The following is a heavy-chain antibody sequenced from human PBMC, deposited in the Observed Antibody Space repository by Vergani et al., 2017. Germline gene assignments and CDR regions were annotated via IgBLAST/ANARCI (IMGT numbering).Heavy chain of an antibody. CDR3: AREYPLTGSYQTVFDY. CDR1: GFSFSDYE. J-gene: IGHJ4*02. Sequence: EVQLVESGGGLVQPGGSLRLSCAASGFSFSDYEMNWVRQAPGKGLEWVSCISSSGSSIYYADSVKGRFTISRDNAKKSLYLQMNSLRAEDTALYYCAREYPLTGSYQTVFDYWGQGTLVTVSS. D-gene: IGHD1-26*01. V-gene: IGHV3-48*03. CDR2: ISSSGSSI.